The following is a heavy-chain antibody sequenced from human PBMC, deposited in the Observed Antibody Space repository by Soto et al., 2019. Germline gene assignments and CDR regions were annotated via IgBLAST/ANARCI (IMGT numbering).Heavy chain of an antibody. V-gene: IGHV3-7*04. Sequence: SGFTFSSYAMHWVRQAPGKGLEWVANINQGGSDKRYVDSVEGRFTISRDNAKNSLYLQMNSLVVEDTATYYCARYHFGDYAFDSWGQGTLVTVSS. J-gene: IGHJ4*02. CDR1: GFTFSSYA. CDR3: ARYHFGDYAFDS. CDR2: INQGGSDK. D-gene: IGHD4-17*01.